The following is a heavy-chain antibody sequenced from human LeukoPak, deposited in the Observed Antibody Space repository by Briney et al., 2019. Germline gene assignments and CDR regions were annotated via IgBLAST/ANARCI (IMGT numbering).Heavy chain of an antibody. CDR3: ARATQHCSSTSCYGRDYYYYYYMDV. Sequence: SVKVSCKASGGTFCSYAISWVRQAPGQGLEWMGGIIPIFGTANYAQKFQGRVTITADESTSTAYMELSSLRSEDTAVYYCARATQHCSSTSCYGRDYYYYYYMDVWGKGTTVTVSS. D-gene: IGHD2-2*01. J-gene: IGHJ6*03. CDR2: IIPIFGTA. V-gene: IGHV1-69*13. CDR1: GGTFCSYA.